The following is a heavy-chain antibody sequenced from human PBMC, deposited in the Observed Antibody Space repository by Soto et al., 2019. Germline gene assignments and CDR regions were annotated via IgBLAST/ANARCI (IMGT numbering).Heavy chain of an antibody. J-gene: IGHJ4*02. V-gene: IGHV3-30-3*01. CDR3: ATDSRGVGVGFYFDY. Sequence: VQLVESGGGVVQPGRSLRLSCAASGFTFSSYAMHWVRQAPGKGLEWVAVISYDGSNKYYADSVKGRFTISRDNSKNTLYLQMNSLRAEDTAVYYCATDSRGVGVGFYFDYWGQGTLVTVSS. CDR2: ISYDGSNK. D-gene: IGHD3-10*01. CDR1: GFTFSSYA.